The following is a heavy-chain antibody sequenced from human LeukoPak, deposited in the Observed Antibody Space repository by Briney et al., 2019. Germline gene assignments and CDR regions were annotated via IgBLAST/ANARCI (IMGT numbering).Heavy chain of an antibody. CDR3: AKARQKTMIVVVLGYYYYMDV. J-gene: IGHJ6*03. CDR1: GFTFSSYA. CDR2: ISGSGGST. D-gene: IGHD3-22*01. Sequence: GGSLRLSCAASGFTFSSYAMSWVRQAPGKGLEWVSAISGSGGSTYYADSVKGRFTISRDNSKNTLYLQMNSLRAEDTAVYYCAKARQKTMIVVVLGYYYYMDVWGKGTTVTISS. V-gene: IGHV3-23*01.